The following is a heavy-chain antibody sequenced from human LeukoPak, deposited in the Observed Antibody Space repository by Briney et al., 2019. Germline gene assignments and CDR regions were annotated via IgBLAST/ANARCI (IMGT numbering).Heavy chain of an antibody. CDR1: GGSISSYY. V-gene: IGHV4-59*08. CDR2: IYYSGST. Sequence: SETLSLTCTVSGGSISSYYWSWIRQPPGKGLEWIGYIYYSGSTNYNPSLKSRVTISVDTSKNHFSLKLSSVTAADTAVYYCATATYYYDSSGYEAFQHWGQGTLVTVSS. CDR3: ATATYYYDSSGYEAFQH. D-gene: IGHD3-22*01. J-gene: IGHJ1*01.